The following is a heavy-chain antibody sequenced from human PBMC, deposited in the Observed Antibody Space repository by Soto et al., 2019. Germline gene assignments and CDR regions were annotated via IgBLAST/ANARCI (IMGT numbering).Heavy chain of an antibody. Sequence: EVQLVESGGGLIQPGGSLRLSCAASGFTVSSNYMSWVRQAPGKGLEWVSVIYSGGSTYYADSVKGRFTISRDNSKNTLYLQMNSLRAEDTAVYYCARDSGRGSSSRPYWGQGTLVTVSS. CDR1: GFTVSSNY. V-gene: IGHV3-53*01. CDR3: ARDSGRGSSSRPY. D-gene: IGHD6-13*01. J-gene: IGHJ4*02. CDR2: IYSGGST.